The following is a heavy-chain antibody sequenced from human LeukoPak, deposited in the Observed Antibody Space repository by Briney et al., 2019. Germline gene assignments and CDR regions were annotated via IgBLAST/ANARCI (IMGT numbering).Heavy chain of an antibody. V-gene: IGHV6-1*01. CDR3: ARGRTYSGRIFDY. CDR2: TYYRSKWYS. CDR1: GDSVSSSTAA. J-gene: IGHJ4*02. Sequence: SQTLSLTCAISGDSVSSSTAAWNWIRQSPSRGLEWLGRTYYRSKWYSDFAEYVKSRITIDPDTSKNQFSLRLNSVTPDDTAVYFCARGRTYSGRIFDYWGQGTLVTVSS. D-gene: IGHD5-12*01.